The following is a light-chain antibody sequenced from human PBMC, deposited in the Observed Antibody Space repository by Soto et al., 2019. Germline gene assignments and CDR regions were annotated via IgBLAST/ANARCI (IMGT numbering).Light chain of an antibody. CDR3: QQHSTSPPA. CDR2: DAS. J-gene: IGKJ4*01. V-gene: IGKV3-11*01. CDR1: QSVNSY. Sequence: EIVLTQSPATLSLSPGERANLSCRASQSVNSYLAWYQQKPGQGPRLLIYDASNRATGIPARFSGSGSGTDFTLTISSLQAEDLAVYYCQQHSTSPPAFGGGTKVEIK.